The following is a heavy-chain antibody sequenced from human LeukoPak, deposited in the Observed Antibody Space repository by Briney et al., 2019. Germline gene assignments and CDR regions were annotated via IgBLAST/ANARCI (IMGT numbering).Heavy chain of an antibody. V-gene: IGHV3-23*01. CDR2: ISGSGGST. CDR3: AKPPRYDYVWGSYRSDAFDI. Sequence: GSLRLSCAASGFTFSSYAMSWVRQAPGKGLEWVSAISGSGGSTYYADSVKGRFTISRDNSKNTLYLQMNSLRAEDTAVYYCAKPPRYDYVWGSYRSDAFDIWGQGTMVTVSS. J-gene: IGHJ3*02. D-gene: IGHD3-16*02. CDR1: GFTFSSYA.